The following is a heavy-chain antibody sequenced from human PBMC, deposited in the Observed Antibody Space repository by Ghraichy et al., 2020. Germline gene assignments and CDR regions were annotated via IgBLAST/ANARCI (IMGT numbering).Heavy chain of an antibody. V-gene: IGHV3-21*01. D-gene: IGHD2-2*02. Sequence: GESLNISCAASGFTFSSYSMNWVRQAPGKGLEWVSSISSSSSYIYYADSVKGRFTISRDNAKNSLYLQMNSLRAEDTAVYYCARDLFRSCYRCYYYYGMDVWGQGTTVTVSS. CDR1: GFTFSSYS. CDR3: ARDLFRSCYRCYYYYGMDV. J-gene: IGHJ6*02. CDR2: ISSSSSYI.